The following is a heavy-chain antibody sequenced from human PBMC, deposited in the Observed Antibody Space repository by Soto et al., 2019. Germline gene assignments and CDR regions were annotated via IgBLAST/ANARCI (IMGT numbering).Heavy chain of an antibody. CDR2: MNPNSGNT. V-gene: IGHV1-8*01. Sequence: QVQLVQSGAEVKKPGASVKVSCKASGYTFTSYDINWVRQATGQGLEWMGWMNPNSGNTGYAQKFQGRVTMTRNTSISTAYMELSSLRSEDTAVYYCARAGSRYYYDSSGYYARYWGQGTLVTVSS. CDR1: GYTFTSYD. D-gene: IGHD3-22*01. CDR3: ARAGSRYYYDSSGYYARY. J-gene: IGHJ4*02.